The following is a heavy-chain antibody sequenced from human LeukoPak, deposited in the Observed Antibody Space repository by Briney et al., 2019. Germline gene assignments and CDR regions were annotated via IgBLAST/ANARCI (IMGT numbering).Heavy chain of an antibody. CDR3: ARDLDYYDSSGYYYWFDP. J-gene: IGHJ5*02. D-gene: IGHD3-22*01. CDR2: INPNSGGT. V-gene: IGHV1-2*02. Sequence: ASVKVSCKASGYTFTGYYMHWVRQAPGQGLEWMGWINPNSGGTNYAQKFQGRVTMTRDTSISTAYMELSRLRSDDMAVYYCARDLDYYDSSGYYYWFDPWGQGTLVTVSS. CDR1: GYTFTGYY.